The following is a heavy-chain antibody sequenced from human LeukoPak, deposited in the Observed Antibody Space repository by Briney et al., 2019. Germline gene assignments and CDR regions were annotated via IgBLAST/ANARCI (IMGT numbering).Heavy chain of an antibody. D-gene: IGHD6-19*01. CDR1: GYTFTSYG. J-gene: IGHJ6*02. CDR3: PRNGIAVASTQADSYYYGMDV. Sequence: ASVKVSCKASGYTFTSYGISWVRQAPGQGLEWMGWISAYNGNTNCAQKLQGRVTMTTDTSTSTADMELRSLRSDDTAMYYCPRNGIAVASTQADSYYYGMDVWGQGTTVTVSS. CDR2: ISAYNGNT. V-gene: IGHV1-18*01.